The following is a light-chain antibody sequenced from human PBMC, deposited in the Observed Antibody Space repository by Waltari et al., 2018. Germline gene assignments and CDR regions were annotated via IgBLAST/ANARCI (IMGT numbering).Light chain of an antibody. Sequence: YDLTQPPSVSVSPGQTATITCYGDNLGEIFVSWYQQRPGQSPFVVTYQYFKRPSGIPGRFSGSNSGNTATLPISGAQAMDEADFYCQSWVGKVVFGGGTKLTV. V-gene: IGLV3-1*01. J-gene: IGLJ2*01. CDR2: QYF. CDR3: QSWVGKVV. CDR1: NLGEIF.